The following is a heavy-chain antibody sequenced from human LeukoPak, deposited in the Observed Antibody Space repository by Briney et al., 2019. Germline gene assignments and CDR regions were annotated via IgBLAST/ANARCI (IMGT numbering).Heavy chain of an antibody. J-gene: IGHJ5*02. Sequence: CTVSXYSISSGYYWGWIRQPPGKGLEWIGSIYHSGSTYYNPSLKSRVTISVDTSKNQLSLKLRSVTAADTAVYYCXXXQXXXWXXYSXGXXXXXPWGQGTLVTVSS. CDR3: XXXQXXXWXXYSXGXXXXXP. CDR2: IYHSGST. CDR1: XYSISSGYY. D-gene: IGHD3-3*01. V-gene: IGHV4-38-2*02.